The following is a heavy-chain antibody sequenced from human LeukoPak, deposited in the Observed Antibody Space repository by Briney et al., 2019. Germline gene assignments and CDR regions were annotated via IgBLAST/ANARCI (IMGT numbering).Heavy chain of an antibody. CDR1: GGSISSYY. J-gene: IGHJ4*02. CDR2: ISYSGTT. CDR3: ARLYPGGAFDY. D-gene: IGHD3-10*02. V-gene: IGHV4-59*01. Sequence: SETLSLTCTVSGGSISSYYLSWIRQPPGKGLEWIGYISYSGTTNYNPSLKSRVTISVDTSKTQFSLKLTTVTAADTAAYYCARLYPGGAFDYWGQGTLVTVSS.